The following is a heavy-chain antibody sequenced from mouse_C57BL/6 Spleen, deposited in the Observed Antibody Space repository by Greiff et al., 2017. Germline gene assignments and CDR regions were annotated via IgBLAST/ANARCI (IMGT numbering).Heavy chain of an antibody. J-gene: IGHJ2*01. Sequence: VQLQQSGPELVKPGASVKISCKASGYSFTSYYIHWVKQRPGQGLVWIGWIYPGSGNTNYNEKFKGKATLPADTSSSTSYMQLSSLTSEDSAVYCSARSVHTTAPFGYWGQGTTLTVSS. CDR2: IYPGSGNT. D-gene: IGHD1-2*01. CDR1: GYSFTSYY. CDR3: ARSVHTTAPFGY. V-gene: IGHV1-66*01.